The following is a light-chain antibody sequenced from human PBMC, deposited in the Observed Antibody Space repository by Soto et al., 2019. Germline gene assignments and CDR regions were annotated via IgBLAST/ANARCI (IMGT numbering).Light chain of an antibody. Sequence: ELVMTQSPATLSVSPGEGATLSCSASQSVATNLAWYQQNPGQPPRLLIYGASTRATCIPARFSGSGSGTEFTLTISSLQSEDFAVYYCQQYNNWPPNTFGQGTRLEIK. V-gene: IGKV3-15*01. J-gene: IGKJ5*01. CDR2: GAS. CDR1: QSVATN. CDR3: QQYNNWPPNT.